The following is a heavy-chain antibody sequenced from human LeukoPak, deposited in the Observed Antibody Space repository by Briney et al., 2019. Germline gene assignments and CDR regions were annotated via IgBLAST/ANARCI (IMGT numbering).Heavy chain of an antibody. CDR2: ISGSGGST. J-gene: IGHJ4*02. CDR3: AKGYSSGWYLSGGYDY. CDR1: GFTFSSYA. V-gene: IGHV3-23*01. D-gene: IGHD6-19*01. Sequence: GGSLRLSCAASGFTFSSYAMSWVRQAPGKGLEWVSDISGSGGSTYYADSVKGRFTISRDNSKNTLYLQMNSLRAEDTAVYYCAKGYSSGWYLSGGYDYWDQGTLVTVSS.